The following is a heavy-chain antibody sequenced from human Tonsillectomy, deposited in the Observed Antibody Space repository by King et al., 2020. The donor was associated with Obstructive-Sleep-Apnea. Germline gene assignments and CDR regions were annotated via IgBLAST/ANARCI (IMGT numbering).Heavy chain of an antibody. CDR1: EFTFSSYA. V-gene: IGHV3-23*04. CDR3: AKVPTTVVRGYLDY. J-gene: IGHJ4*02. D-gene: IGHD4-23*01. Sequence: QLVQSGGGLVQPGGSLRLSCAASEFTFSSYAMTWVRQAPGRGLEWVSAISDSGDTTFYADSVKGRFTISRDNSKKTLFLLMNSLRGEDTAVYYCAKVPTTVVRGYLDYWGQGTLVTVSS. CDR2: ISDSGDTT.